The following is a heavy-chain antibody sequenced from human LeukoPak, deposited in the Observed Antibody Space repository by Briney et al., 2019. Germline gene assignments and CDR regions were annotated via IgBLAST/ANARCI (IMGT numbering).Heavy chain of an antibody. V-gene: IGHV4-59*01. Sequence: SETLSLTCTVSGGSISSYYWSWIRQPPGKGLEWIGYIYYSGSTNYNPSLKSRVTISVDTSKNQFSLKLSSVTAADTAVYYCASTYYDFWSGYHGVNWYDPWGQGTLVTVSS. CDR2: IYYSGST. J-gene: IGHJ5*02. CDR3: ASTYYDFWSGYHGVNWYDP. CDR1: GGSISSYY. D-gene: IGHD3-3*01.